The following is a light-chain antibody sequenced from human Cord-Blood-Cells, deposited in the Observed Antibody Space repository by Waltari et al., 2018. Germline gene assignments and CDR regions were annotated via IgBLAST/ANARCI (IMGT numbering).Light chain of an antibody. CDR3: SSYAGSNNWV. Sequence: HSVTISCTGTSSDVGGYNYVSWYQQHPGKAPKLMIYEVSKRPSGVPDRFSGSKSGNTASLTVSGLQAEDEADDYCSSYAGSNNWVFGGGTKLTVL. CDR1: SSDVGGYNY. V-gene: IGLV2-8*01. J-gene: IGLJ3*02. CDR2: EVS.